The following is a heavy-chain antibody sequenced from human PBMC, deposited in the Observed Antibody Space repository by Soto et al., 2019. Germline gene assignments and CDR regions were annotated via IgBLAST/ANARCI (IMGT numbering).Heavy chain of an antibody. CDR2: ISAYNGNT. J-gene: IGHJ4*02. Sequence: PGESLKISCKGSGYTFTSYGISWVRQAPGQGLEWMGWISAYNGNTNYAQKLQGRVTMTTDTSTSTAYMELRSLRSDDTAVYYCARLEDSSGYGDFGYWGQGTLVTVSS. D-gene: IGHD3-22*01. CDR3: ARLEDSSGYGDFGY. V-gene: IGHV1-18*04. CDR1: GYTFTSYG.